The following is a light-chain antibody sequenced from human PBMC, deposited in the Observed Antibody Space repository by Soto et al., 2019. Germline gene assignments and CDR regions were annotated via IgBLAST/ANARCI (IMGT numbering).Light chain of an antibody. Sequence: DIQMPQSHSTLSASVGDRVTITCRASQSISSWLAWYQQKPGKAPKLLIYDASSLESGVPSRFSGSGSGTEFTLTISSLQPDDFATYYCQQYNSYPLTFGGGTKVDIK. J-gene: IGKJ4*01. V-gene: IGKV1-5*01. CDR1: QSISSW. CDR2: DAS. CDR3: QQYNSYPLT.